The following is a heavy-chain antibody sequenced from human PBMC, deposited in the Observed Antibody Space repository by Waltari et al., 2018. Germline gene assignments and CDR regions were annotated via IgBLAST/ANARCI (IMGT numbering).Heavy chain of an antibody. CDR2: INPSGGST. CDR3: AREAAAGTRPPYYYYGMDV. D-gene: IGHD6-13*01. V-gene: IGHV1-46*01. J-gene: IGHJ6*02. Sequence: VRQAPGQGLEWMGIINPSGGSTSYAQKFQGRVTMTRDTSTSTVYMELSSLRSEDTAVYYCAREAAAGTRPPYYYYGMDVWGQGTTVTVSS.